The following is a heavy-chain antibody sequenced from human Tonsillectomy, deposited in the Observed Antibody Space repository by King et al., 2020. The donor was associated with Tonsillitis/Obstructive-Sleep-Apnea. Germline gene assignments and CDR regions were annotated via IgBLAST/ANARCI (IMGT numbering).Heavy chain of an antibody. J-gene: IGHJ5*02. CDR3: ARTRERSNWFDP. Sequence: VQLQESGPGLVKPSETLSLTCTVSGGSISRYYWSWIRQPPGKGLEWIGNIYYSGRPNYNPSLKIRVTISVDTSKNQFALKLSPVTAADTAVNYCARTRERSNWFDPWGQGTLVTVSS. V-gene: IGHV4-59*01. D-gene: IGHD5-24*01. CDR2: IYYSGRP. CDR1: GGSISRYY.